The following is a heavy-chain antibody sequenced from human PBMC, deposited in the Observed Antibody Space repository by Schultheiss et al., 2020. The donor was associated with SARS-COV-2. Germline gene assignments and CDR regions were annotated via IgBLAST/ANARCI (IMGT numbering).Heavy chain of an antibody. CDR2: IYYSGST. Sequence: SETLSLTCTVSGGSISSYYWSWIRQPPGKGLEWIGYIYYSGSTNYNPSLKSRVTISVDTSKNQFSLKLSSVTAADTAVYYCARDQRSDYGDYVDGVGGGVDIWGQGTTVTVSS. D-gene: IGHD4-17*01. V-gene: IGHV4-59*01. J-gene: IGHJ6*02. CDR1: GGSISSYY. CDR3: ARDQRSDYGDYVDGVGGGVDI.